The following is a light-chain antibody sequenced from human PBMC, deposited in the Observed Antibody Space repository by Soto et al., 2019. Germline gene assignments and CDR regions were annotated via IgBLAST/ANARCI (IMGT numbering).Light chain of an antibody. CDR2: DTA. J-gene: IGKJ3*01. CDR3: QQYTSWPSFT. V-gene: IGKV3D-15*01. CDR1: QTIGRYY. Sequence: EIVLTQSPGTLSLSPGETATLSCRASQTIGRYYSSCYHQKPGQAPRLLIFDTATRAKGVPDRFSGSGSGTEFTLTISSLQYEEFAIYYCQQYTSWPSFTFGPGTKVDIK.